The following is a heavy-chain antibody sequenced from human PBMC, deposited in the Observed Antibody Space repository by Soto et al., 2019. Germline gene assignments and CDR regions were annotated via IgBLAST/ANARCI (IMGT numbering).Heavy chain of an antibody. CDR2: SSGSGGST. V-gene: IGHV3-23*01. Sequence: EVQLLESGGGLVQPGGSLRLSCAASGFTFSSYAMSWVRQAPGKGLEWVSASSGSGGSTYYADSVKGRFTISRDNSKSTMYLQMNSLRAEDTAVYYCAKDPVGGYDILTGYFDYWGQGTLVTVSS. J-gene: IGHJ4*02. CDR1: GFTFSSYA. CDR3: AKDPVGGYDILTGYFDY. D-gene: IGHD3-9*01.